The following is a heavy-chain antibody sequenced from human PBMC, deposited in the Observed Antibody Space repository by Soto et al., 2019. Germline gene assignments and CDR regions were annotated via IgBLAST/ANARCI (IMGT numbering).Heavy chain of an antibody. CDR3: AKEMVAAAYVETSPFDF. V-gene: IGHV3-23*01. J-gene: IGHJ4*02. D-gene: IGHD2-15*01. CDR2: IDGSGGDT. Sequence: EVQLLESGGGLVQPGGSLRLSCAASGLTFSSYAMAWVRQAPGTGLEWVSGIDGSGGDTSFADSVKGRFSISRDNSKKMLYLHMNSLRAEDTARYYCAKEMVAAAYVETSPFDFWGQGTLVTVSS. CDR1: GLTFSSYA.